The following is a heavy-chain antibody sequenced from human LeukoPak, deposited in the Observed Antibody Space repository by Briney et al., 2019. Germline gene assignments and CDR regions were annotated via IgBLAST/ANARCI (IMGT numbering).Heavy chain of an antibody. CDR3: ARGRFFYGWGMDV. Sequence: GESLRLSCVASGLTLDKYWMTWVRQAPGKGLEWVANIRQDGREKDSVDSVKGRFTIPRDDATSSVYLQMSSVRVEDTAIYYCARGRFFYGWGMDVWGQGTTVTVS. D-gene: IGHD2/OR15-2a*01. V-gene: IGHV3-7*03. J-gene: IGHJ6*02. CDR1: GLTLDKYW. CDR2: IRQDGREK.